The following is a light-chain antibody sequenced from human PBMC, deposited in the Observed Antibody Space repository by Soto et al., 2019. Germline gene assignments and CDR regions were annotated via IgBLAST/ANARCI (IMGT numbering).Light chain of an antibody. CDR2: DAS. CDR3: QKYDSAPEA. V-gene: IGKV1-27*01. Sequence: GDRVTITCRPCQGISNSSAGYQQEPGKVPKLLIYDASTLQPGVSSRFSGSGSGTDFTLTISSLQPEDVATYYCQKYDSAPEAFGQGTKVEI. J-gene: IGKJ1*01. CDR1: QGISNS.